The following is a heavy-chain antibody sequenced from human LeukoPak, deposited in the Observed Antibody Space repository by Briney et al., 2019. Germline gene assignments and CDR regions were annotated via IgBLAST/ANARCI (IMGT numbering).Heavy chain of an antibody. CDR1: GFTFSSYE. CDR3: ARGIAVAGRRGYYYYMDV. J-gene: IGHJ6*03. V-gene: IGHV3-48*03. Sequence: GGSLRLSCAASGFTFSSYEMNWVRQAPGKGLEWVSYISSSGSTIYYADSVKGRFTISRDNSKNSLYLQMNSLRAEDTAVYYCARGIAVAGRRGYYYYMDVWGKGTTVTVSS. D-gene: IGHD6-19*01. CDR2: ISSSGSTI.